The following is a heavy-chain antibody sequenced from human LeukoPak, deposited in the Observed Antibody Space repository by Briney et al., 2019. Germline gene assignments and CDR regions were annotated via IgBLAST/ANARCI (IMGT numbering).Heavy chain of an antibody. CDR2: IIPILGIA. V-gene: IGHV1-69*04. Sequence: SVKVSCKASGGTFSSYAISWVRQAPGQGLEWMGRIIPILGIANYAQKFQGRVTITADKSTSTAYMELSSLRSEDTAVYYCARNGQGGITGITQHYYYYGMDVWGQGTTVTVSS. D-gene: IGHD1-7*01. J-gene: IGHJ6*02. CDR3: ARNGQGGITGITQHYYYYGMDV. CDR1: GGTFSSYA.